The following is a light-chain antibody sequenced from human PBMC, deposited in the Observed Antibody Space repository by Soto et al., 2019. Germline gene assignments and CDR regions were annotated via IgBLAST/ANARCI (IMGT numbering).Light chain of an antibody. V-gene: IGLV2-14*01. J-gene: IGLJ3*02. Sequence: QSALTQPASVSGSPGQSITISCTGTSSDVGGYNYVSWYQQHPAKAPKLMIYDVGNRPSGVSNRFSGSKSGNTASLTISGLQAEDEADYYCSSYTSSSTLGVFGGGTKLTVL. CDR1: SSDVGGYNY. CDR3: SSYTSSSTLGV. CDR2: DVG.